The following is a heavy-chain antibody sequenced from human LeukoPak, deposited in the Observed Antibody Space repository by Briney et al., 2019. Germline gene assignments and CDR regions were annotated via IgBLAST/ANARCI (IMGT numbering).Heavy chain of an antibody. CDR2: IYSGGST. CDR1: GFTVSSNY. Sequence: GGSLRLSCAASGFTVSSNYMSWVRQAPGKGLEWVSVIYSGGSTYYADSWKGRLTISRHNSKNTLSLKMNRLRAEDTAVYYCARGSTYGPGHYYGMDVWGQGTTVTVSS. V-gene: IGHV3-53*04. D-gene: IGHD3-10*01. CDR3: ARGSTYGPGHYYGMDV. J-gene: IGHJ6*02.